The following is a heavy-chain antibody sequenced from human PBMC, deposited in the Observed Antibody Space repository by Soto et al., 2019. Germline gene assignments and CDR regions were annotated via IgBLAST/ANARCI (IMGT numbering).Heavy chain of an antibody. D-gene: IGHD2-15*01. CDR3: ARVDVLCDGSRCYGVPWAV. Sequence: PWWSLRISGVSSECTVSGEYISRVRQAPGKGLEWVALIQRGGPTYYAASVKGRFTISRDTSENTVHLQMDSLRAEDTAVYYCARVDVLCDGSRCYGVPWAVWGKGTTVPVS. CDR2: IQRGGPT. V-gene: IGHV3-66*01. CDR1: ECTVSGEY. J-gene: IGHJ6*03.